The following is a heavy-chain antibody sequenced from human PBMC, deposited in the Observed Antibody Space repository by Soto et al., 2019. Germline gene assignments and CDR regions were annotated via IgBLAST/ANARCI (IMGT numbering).Heavy chain of an antibody. J-gene: IGHJ4*02. CDR2: IYSGGTT. CDR3: ARNSGSKLGPRTAGEGH. CDR1: GFTVSNNY. V-gene: IGHV3-66*01. Sequence: EVQLVESGGALVQPGGSLRLSCAASGFTVSNNYMSWVRQAPGKGLEWVSLIYSGGTTSYADSVKGRFTISRDSSKNTLNLQMHSLRAEDTAVYYCARNSGSKLGPRTAGEGHWGQGTLVTVSS. D-gene: IGHD7-27*01.